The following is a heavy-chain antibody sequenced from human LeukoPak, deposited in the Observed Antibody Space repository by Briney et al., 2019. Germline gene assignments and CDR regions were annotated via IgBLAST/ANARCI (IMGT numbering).Heavy chain of an antibody. CDR2: IYYSGST. CDR3: ARGAGTTGAFDI. CDR1: GGFISSYY. Sequence: SETLSLTCTVSGGFISSYYWSWIRQPPGKGLEWIGYIYYSGSTNYNPSLKSRVTISVDTSKNQFSLKLSSVTAADTAVYYCARGAGTTGAFDIWGQGTMVTVSS. J-gene: IGHJ3*02. V-gene: IGHV4-59*01. D-gene: IGHD1-1*01.